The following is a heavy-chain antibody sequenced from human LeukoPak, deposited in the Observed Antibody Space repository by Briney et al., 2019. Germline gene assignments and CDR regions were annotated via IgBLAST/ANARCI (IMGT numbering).Heavy chain of an antibody. CDR2: ISGSGGST. Sequence: GGSLRLSCAASGFTFSSYAMSWVRQAPGKGLEWVSLISGSGGSTYYADSVKGRFTISRDNSKNTLYLQMNSLRAEDTAVFYCAKDRDDYVWGSYLGAFDIWGQGTMITVSS. CDR1: GFTFSSYA. CDR3: AKDRDDYVWGSYLGAFDI. D-gene: IGHD3-16*01. J-gene: IGHJ3*02. V-gene: IGHV3-23*01.